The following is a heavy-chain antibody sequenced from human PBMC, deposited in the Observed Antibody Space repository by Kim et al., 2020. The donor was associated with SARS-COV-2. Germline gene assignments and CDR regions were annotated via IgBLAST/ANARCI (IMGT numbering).Heavy chain of an antibody. J-gene: IGHJ4*02. D-gene: IGHD3-9*01. CDR2: ISGSGGST. CDR1: GFTFSSYA. CDR3: AKSPSVLRYFDWLPPALDY. Sequence: GGSLRLSCAASGFTFSSYAMSWVRQAPGKGLEWVSAISGSGGSTYYADSVKGRFTISRDNSKNTLYLQMNSLRAEDTAVYYCAKSPSVLRYFDWLPPALDYWGQGTLVTVSS. V-gene: IGHV3-23*01.